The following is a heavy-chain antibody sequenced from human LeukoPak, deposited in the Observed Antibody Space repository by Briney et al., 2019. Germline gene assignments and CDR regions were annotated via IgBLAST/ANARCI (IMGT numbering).Heavy chain of an antibody. J-gene: IGHJ4*02. CDR1: GFTDSSNY. CDR3: ASSSGWPFDY. CDR2: IYSGTST. D-gene: IGHD6-19*01. V-gene: IGHV3-66*01. Sequence: GGSLRLSCAASGFTDSSNYMSWVRQAPGKGLEWVSVIYSGTSTYYADSVKGRFTISRDNSKNTLYLQMNSLRAEDTAVYYCASSSGWPFDYWGQGTLVTVSS.